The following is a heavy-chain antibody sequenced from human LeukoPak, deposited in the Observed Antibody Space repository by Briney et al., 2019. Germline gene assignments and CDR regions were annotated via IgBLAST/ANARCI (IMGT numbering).Heavy chain of an antibody. J-gene: IGHJ4*02. CDR1: GGSVSSGSYY. D-gene: IGHD1-26*01. CDR3: ARQEVTAKRLMGAIPGPLDY. V-gene: IGHV4-39*01. CDR2: IYYSGST. Sequence: SETLSLTCTVSGGSVSSGSYYWGWIRQPPGKGLEWIGTIYYSGSTYYNPSLQSRVTISVDTSKNQFSLKLSSVTAADTAVYYCARQEVTAKRLMGAIPGPLDYWGQGTLVTVSS.